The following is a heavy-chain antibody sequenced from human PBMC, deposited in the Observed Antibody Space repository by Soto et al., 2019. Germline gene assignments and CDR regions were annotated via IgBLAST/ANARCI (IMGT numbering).Heavy chain of an antibody. CDR2: INSNGGST. Sequence: EVQLVESGGGLVQPGGSLRLSCAASGFTFSSYAMYWVRQAPGKGLEYVSAINSNGGSTYYANSVKGRFTISRDNSKNRLYLLMGSRRAEEMAGYYCARTSQYYFDYWGQGTLVTVSS. J-gene: IGHJ4*02. CDR3: ARTSQYYFDY. V-gene: IGHV3-64*01. CDR1: GFTFSSYA.